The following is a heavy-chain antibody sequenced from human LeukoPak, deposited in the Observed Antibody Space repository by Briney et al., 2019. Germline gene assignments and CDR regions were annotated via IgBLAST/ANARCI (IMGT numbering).Heavy chain of an antibody. CDR2: ISTYNGNA. Sequence: EASVKVSCKASGYTFTNYGISWVRQAPGQGLEWMGWISTYNGNADYAQRLQGRVTMTTDTSTSTSYMELRSLRSDDTAVYYCARGYGDYVRAFDMWGQGTMVTVSS. J-gene: IGHJ3*02. CDR1: GYTFTNYG. V-gene: IGHV1-18*01. CDR3: ARGYGDYVRAFDM. D-gene: IGHD4-17*01.